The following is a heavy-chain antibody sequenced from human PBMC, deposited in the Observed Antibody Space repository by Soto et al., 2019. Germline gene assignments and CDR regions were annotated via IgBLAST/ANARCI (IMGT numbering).Heavy chain of an antibody. CDR3: ARRYDYGDSREDDSFDY. D-gene: IGHD4-17*01. CDR1: GFTFSSYG. J-gene: IGHJ4*02. CDR2: IWYDGSNK. V-gene: IGHV3-33*01. Sequence: GGSLRLSCAASGFTFSSYGMHWVRQAPGKGLEWVAVIWYDGSNKYYADSVKGRFTISRDNSKNTLYLQMNSLRAEDTAVYYCARRYDYGDSREDDSFDYWGQGTLVTVSS.